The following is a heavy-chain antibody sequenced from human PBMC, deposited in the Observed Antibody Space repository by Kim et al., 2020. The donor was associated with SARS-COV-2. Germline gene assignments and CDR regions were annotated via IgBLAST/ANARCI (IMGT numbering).Heavy chain of an antibody. Sequence: GGSLRLSCAASGFTLSSHYMDWVRQAPGKGLEWVGRSRNKANSYTTEYAASVKGRFTISRDDSKNSLYLQMNSLKAEDTAVYYCARDHSLYCWGRGTLLT. V-gene: IGHV3-72*01. CDR2: SRNKANSYTT. CDR3: ARDHSLYC. CDR1: GFTLSSHY. J-gene: IGHJ4*02.